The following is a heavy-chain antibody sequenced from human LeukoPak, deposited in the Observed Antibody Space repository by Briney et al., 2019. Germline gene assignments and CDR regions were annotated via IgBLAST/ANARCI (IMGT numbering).Heavy chain of an antibody. CDR3: ARNPYSSSWYVSPDY. Sequence: ASVKVSCKASGYTFTSYGISWARQAPGQGLEWMGWISAYNGNTNYAQKLQGRVTMTTDTSTSTAYMELRSLRSDDTAVYYCARNPYSSSWYVSPDYWGQGTLVTVSS. V-gene: IGHV1-18*04. J-gene: IGHJ4*02. CDR1: GYTFTSYG. D-gene: IGHD6-13*01. CDR2: ISAYNGNT.